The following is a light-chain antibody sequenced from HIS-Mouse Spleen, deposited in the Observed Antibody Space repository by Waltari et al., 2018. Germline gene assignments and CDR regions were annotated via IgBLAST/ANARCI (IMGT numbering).Light chain of an antibody. CDR2: KDS. Sequence: SYELTQPPSVSVSPGQTSSITCSGDALPTPYDYWYHQKPRQAPVLVIYKDSERPSGIPERFSGSSSGTTVTLTISGVQAEDEADYYCQSADSSGTYVFGTGTKVTVL. V-gene: IGLV3-25*03. J-gene: IGLJ1*01. CDR1: ALPTPY. CDR3: QSADSSGTYV.